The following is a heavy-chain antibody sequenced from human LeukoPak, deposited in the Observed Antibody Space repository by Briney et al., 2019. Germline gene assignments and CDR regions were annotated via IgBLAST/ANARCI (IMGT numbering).Heavy chain of an antibody. CDR1: GGSISSSSYY. D-gene: IGHD6-19*01. Sequence: PSETLSLTCTVSGGSISSSSYYWGWIRQPPGKGLEGIGSIYYSGSTYYNPSLKSRVTISVDTSKNQFSLKLSSVTAADTAVYYCARDPRYYSSGWYSHAFDIWGQGTMVTVSS. CDR3: ARDPRYYSSGWYSHAFDI. V-gene: IGHV4-39*07. CDR2: IYYSGST. J-gene: IGHJ3*02.